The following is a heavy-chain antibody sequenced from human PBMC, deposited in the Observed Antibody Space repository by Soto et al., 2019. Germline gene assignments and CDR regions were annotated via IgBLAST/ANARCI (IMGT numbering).Heavy chain of an antibody. CDR3: ARSYHTYYFDY. D-gene: IGHD3-10*01. CDR1: GFTFSNAW. V-gene: IGHV3-15*07. Sequence: EVQLVESGGSLVKPGGSLRLSCGGSGFTFSNAWMNWVRQAPGKGLEWVGRIKSKSDGGTTDYATPVKGRFTISRDDSKNMLYLQMTRLKTEDTAMYYCARSYHTYYFDYWGRGTLVTVSS. CDR2: IKSKSDGGTT. J-gene: IGHJ4*01.